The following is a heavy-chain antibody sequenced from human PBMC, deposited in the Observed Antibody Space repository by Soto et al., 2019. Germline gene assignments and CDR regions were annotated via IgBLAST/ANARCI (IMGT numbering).Heavy chain of an antibody. D-gene: IGHD4-17*01. Sequence: QVQLVESGGGEVQPGRSLTISCAASGFTFSTYGMHWVRQTPGKGLEWVAVISYDGTNKFYSDSVKGRFTISRDTFKNALTLQMNSLSADDPAVYSCAKDLQSYGDYDYYCYGMDVWGLGTRVTVSS. J-gene: IGHJ6*02. CDR1: GFTFSTYG. V-gene: IGHV3-30*18. CDR3: AKDLQSYGDYDYYCYGMDV. CDR2: ISYDGTNK.